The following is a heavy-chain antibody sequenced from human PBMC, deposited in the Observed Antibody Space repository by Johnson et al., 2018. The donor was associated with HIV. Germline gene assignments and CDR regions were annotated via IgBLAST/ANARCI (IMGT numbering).Heavy chain of an antibody. CDR2: IAYDGSNK. D-gene: IGHD1-26*01. Sequence: QVQLVESGGGVVQPGRSPRLSCAASGFTFSSYGMHWVRQAPGKGLEWVAVIAYDGSNKYYADSVTGRFTISRDNSENTMYLQMTSLRAEDTAVYYCAKAPSWEPFPFDIWGQGTMVTVSS. V-gene: IGHV3-30*18. CDR1: GFTFSSYG. J-gene: IGHJ3*02. CDR3: AKAPSWEPFPFDI.